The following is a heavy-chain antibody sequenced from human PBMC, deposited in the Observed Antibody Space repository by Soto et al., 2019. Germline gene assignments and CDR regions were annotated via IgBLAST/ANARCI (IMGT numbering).Heavy chain of an antibody. CDR2: IHHSGSN. J-gene: IGHJ5*02. D-gene: IGHD3-16*01. V-gene: IGHV4-38-2*02. CDR3: ARDLSGNTYGWFDL. CDR1: VYSISSGYY. Sequence: SETLSVTCGFSVYSISSGYYLGWIRQPPGKGLEWIGSIHHSGSNYYSPSLKSGVTISVDTSKNQFSLKLSSVTAADTAVYYCARDLSGNTYGWFDLWGQGTMFTVSS.